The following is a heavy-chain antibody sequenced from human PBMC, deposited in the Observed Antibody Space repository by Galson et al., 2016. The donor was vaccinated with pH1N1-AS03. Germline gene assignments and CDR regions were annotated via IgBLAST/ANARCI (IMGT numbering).Heavy chain of an antibody. J-gene: IGHJ6*02. CDR1: GFTFTDFA. CDR2: TSSSGGST. Sequence: SLRLSCATSGFTFTDFAVSWVRQAPGRGLEWVSATSSSGGSTYYAQSVQGRFTISRDYSKNTVDLQMNSLRAEETAVYYCAKDRNDYRLHYFSGSDVWGQGTTVIVSS. V-gene: IGHV3-23*01. D-gene: IGHD1-1*01. CDR3: AKDRNDYRLHYFSGSDV.